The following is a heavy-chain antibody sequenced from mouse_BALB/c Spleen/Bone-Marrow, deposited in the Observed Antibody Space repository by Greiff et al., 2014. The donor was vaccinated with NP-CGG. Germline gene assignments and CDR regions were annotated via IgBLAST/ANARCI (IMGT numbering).Heavy chain of an antibody. D-gene: IGHD3-1*01. J-gene: IGHJ2*01. Sequence: VQLQQPGTVLARPGAAVEMSCKASGYTFSNYWMHWVKQRPGQGLEWIGTIYPGNSDTTYNQNFKGKAKLTAVTSTSTAYMELSSLTNEDSAVYYCTTLARNNFDYWGQGTTLTVSS. V-gene: IGHV1-5*01. CDR3: TTLARNNFDY. CDR1: GYTFSNYW. CDR2: IYPGNSDT.